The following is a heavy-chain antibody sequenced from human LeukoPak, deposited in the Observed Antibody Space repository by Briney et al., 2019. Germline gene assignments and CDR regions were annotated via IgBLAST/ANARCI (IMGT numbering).Heavy chain of an antibody. CDR2: ISYSGSTP. CDR1: GFTFSTYA. CDR3: AKVGVGSGWIHYYFDY. V-gene: IGHV3-23*01. J-gene: IGHJ4*02. D-gene: IGHD6-19*01. Sequence: GGSLRLSCAASGFTFSTYAMSWLRQAPGKGLEWVSSISYSGSTPYYADSVKGRFTISRDNSKNTMYVQMNSLGAEDTAVYYCAKVGVGSGWIHYYFDYWGQGTLVTVSS.